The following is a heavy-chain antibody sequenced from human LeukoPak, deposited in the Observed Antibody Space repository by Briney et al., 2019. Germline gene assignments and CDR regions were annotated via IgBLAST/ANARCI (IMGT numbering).Heavy chain of an antibody. Sequence: GASVKVSCKASGYTFTSYGISWVRQAPGQGLEWMGWISAYNGNTNYAQKLQGRVTMTTDTSTSTAYMELRSLRSDDTAVYYCARDYDSSGYLNYFDYWGQGTLVIVSS. D-gene: IGHD3-22*01. CDR2: ISAYNGNT. V-gene: IGHV1-18*01. CDR1: GYTFTSYG. CDR3: ARDYDSSGYLNYFDY. J-gene: IGHJ4*02.